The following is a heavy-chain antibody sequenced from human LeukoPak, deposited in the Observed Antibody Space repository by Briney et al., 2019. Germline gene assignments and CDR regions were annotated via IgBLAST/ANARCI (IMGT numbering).Heavy chain of an antibody. V-gene: IGHV3-23*01. Sequence: GGSLRLSCAASGFTFSSYAMSWVRQAPGKGLEWVSAISGSGGNTYYADSVKGRFTISRDNSKNTLYLQMNSLRAEDTAVYYCAKGYCSSTSCYSCFDYWGQGTLVTVSS. CDR3: AKGYCSSTSCYSCFDY. D-gene: IGHD2-2*01. CDR2: ISGSGGNT. J-gene: IGHJ4*02. CDR1: GFTFSSYA.